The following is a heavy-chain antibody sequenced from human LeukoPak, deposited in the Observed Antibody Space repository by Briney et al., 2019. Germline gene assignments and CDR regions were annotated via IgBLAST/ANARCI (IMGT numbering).Heavy chain of an antibody. CDR1: GYTFTGYY. J-gene: IGHJ4*02. V-gene: IGHV1-2*02. CDR2: INPNSGGT. Sequence: GASVKVSCKASGYTFTGYYMHWVRQAPGQGLEWMGWINPNSGGTNYAQKFQGRVTMTRDTSISTAYMELSRLRSDDTAVYYCARENRDYYGSGSQPGLLDYWGQGTLVTVSS. D-gene: IGHD3-10*01. CDR3: ARENRDYYGSGSQPGLLDY.